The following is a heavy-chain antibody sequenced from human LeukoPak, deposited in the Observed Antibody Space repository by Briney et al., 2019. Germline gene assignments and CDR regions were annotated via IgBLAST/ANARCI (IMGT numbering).Heavy chain of an antibody. CDR2: ISSSSSYI. V-gene: IGHV3-21*01. D-gene: IGHD1-1*01. Sequence: NSGGSLRLSCAASGFTFSSYSMNWVRQAPGKGLEWVSSISSSSSYIYYADSVRGRFTISADNAENSLYLQMNSLRVEDTAVYYCARDHNYAFDNWGQGTLVSVSS. CDR1: GFTFSSYS. J-gene: IGHJ4*02. CDR3: ARDHNYAFDN.